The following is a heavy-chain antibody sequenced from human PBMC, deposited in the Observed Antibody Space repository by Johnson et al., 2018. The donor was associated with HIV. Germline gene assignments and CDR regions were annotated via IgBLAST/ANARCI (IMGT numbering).Heavy chain of an antibody. CDR1: GFTFSSYG. CDR3: AKDDYYGSGSYYAVSAFDI. V-gene: IGHV3-30*18. Sequence: QVQLVESGGGVVQPGRSLRLSCAASGFTFSSYGMHWVRQAPGKGLEWVAVISYDGSNKYYADSVKGRFTISRDNSKNTLYLQMNSLRAEDTAVYYCAKDDYYGSGSYYAVSAFDIWGQGTMVTVSS. J-gene: IGHJ3*02. D-gene: IGHD3-10*01. CDR2: ISYDGSNK.